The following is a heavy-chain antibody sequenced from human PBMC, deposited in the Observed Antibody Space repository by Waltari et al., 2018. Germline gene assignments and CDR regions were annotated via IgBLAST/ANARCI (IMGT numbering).Heavy chain of an antibody. V-gene: IGHV1-46*01. CDR1: GYTFTSYY. J-gene: IGHJ4*02. Sequence: QVQLVQSGAEVKKPGASVKVSCKASGYTFTSYYMHWVRQAPGQGLEWRGITNPRGGSTSYAQKVQGRVTMTRDTSTSTVYMELSSLRSEDTAVYYCASTVVMGPNYFDYWGQGTLVTVSS. CDR2: TNPRGGST. CDR3: ASTVVMGPNYFDY. D-gene: IGHD3-22*01.